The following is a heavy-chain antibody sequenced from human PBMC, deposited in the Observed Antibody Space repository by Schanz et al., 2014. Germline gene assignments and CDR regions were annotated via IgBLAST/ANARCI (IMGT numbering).Heavy chain of an antibody. CDR2: IYHSGST. CDR3: ARVFDY. CDR1: GYSISSGYY. V-gene: IGHV4-38-2*02. Sequence: QVQLQESGPGLVKPSETLSLTCTVSGYSISSGYYWGWIRQPPGKGLEWIGSIYHSGSTYYNPSLKSRVPISVDPSKTHSSRKLSSVTAADTAVYYCARVFDYWGQGTLVTVSS. J-gene: IGHJ4*02.